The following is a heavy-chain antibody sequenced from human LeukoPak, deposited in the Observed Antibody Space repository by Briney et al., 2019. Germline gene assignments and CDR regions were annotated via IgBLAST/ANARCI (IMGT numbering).Heavy chain of an antibody. CDR1: GGSISSGGYY. Sequence: SETQSLTCTVSGGSISSGGYYWSWIRQHPGKGLEWIGYIYYSGSTYYNPSLKSRVTISVDTSKNQFSLKLCSVTAADTAVYYCAREAVGYCSGGSCYRTSSLDYWGQGTLVTVSS. J-gene: IGHJ4*02. CDR2: IYYSGST. D-gene: IGHD2-15*01. CDR3: AREAVGYCSGGSCYRTSSLDY. V-gene: IGHV4-31*03.